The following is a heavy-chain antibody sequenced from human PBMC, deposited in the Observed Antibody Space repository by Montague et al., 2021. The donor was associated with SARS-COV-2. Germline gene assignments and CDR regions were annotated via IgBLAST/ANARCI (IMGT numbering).Heavy chain of an antibody. CDR2: IYWDDDK. V-gene: IGHV2-5*02. Sequence: PALVKPTQTLTLTCAFSGFSLSSTGVGVGWLRQPPGKSLEWLTLIYWDDDKRYNPSLGSRLAITKDTSKNRAVLTLTNLNAADTATYYCAHTNATGAWPIDYWGQGTLVTVSS. CDR3: AHTNATGAWPIDY. J-gene: IGHJ4*02. D-gene: IGHD1-14*01. CDR1: GFSLSSTGVG.